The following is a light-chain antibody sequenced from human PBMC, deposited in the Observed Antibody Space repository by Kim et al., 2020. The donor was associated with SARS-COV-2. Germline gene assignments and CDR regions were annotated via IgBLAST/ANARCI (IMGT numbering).Light chain of an antibody. CDR3: QHYNAYPVS. CDR1: QGISSW. J-gene: IGKJ2*01. CDR2: KAS. V-gene: IGKV1-5*03. Sequence: SASGGEGVIITCRASQGISSWLAWYQQKPGKAPKLLMYKASILEGGVLSRFSGSGSGTEFTLTISTLQPDDFATYYCQHYNAYPVSFGQGTKLEI.